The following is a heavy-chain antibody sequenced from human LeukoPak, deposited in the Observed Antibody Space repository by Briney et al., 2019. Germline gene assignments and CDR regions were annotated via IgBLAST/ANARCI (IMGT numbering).Heavy chain of an antibody. V-gene: IGHV3-33*01. Sequence: GGSLRLSCEASGFTFSSYGVHWVRQSPAKGLEWVAVIGSDGRNKFYADSVAGRFSVSRDNFKNTLFLQMNSLRAEDTGVYFCARDDLVLDENGFDMWGRGTMVTVSS. CDR2: IGSDGRNK. CDR1: GFTFSSYG. D-gene: IGHD2-21*01. J-gene: IGHJ3*02. CDR3: ARDDLVLDENGFDM.